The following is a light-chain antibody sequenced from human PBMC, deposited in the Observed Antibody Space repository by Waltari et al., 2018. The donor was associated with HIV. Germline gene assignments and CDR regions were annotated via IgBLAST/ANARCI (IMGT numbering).Light chain of an antibody. CDR2: EVS. CDR3: SSYTGSDNLV. CDR1: SSDVGGYNY. J-gene: IGLJ2*01. V-gene: IGLV2-8*01. Sequence: QSALTQPPSASGSPGQSVTISCTGTSSDVGGYNYVSWYQQHPGKAPKLMIYEVSKRPSGVPDRFSGSGSGNTASLTVSGLQAEDEAEYYCSSYTGSDNLVFGGGTKLTVL.